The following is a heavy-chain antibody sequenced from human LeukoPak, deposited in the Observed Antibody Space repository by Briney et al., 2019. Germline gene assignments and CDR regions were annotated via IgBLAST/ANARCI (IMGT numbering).Heavy chain of an antibody. V-gene: IGHV3-23*01. CDR3: AKAPYYDFWSGYLYYMDV. CDR1: GFTFSSYA. J-gene: IGHJ6*03. D-gene: IGHD3-3*01. CDR2: ISGSGGST. Sequence: PGGSLRLSCAASGFTFSSYAMSWVRQAPGKGLEWVSAISGSGGSTYYADSVKGRFTISRDNSKNTLYLQMNSLRAEDTAVYYCAKAPYYDFWSGYLYYMDVWGKGTTVTVSS.